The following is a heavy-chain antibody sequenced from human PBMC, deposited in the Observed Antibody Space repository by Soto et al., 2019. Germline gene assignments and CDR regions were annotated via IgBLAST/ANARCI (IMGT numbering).Heavy chain of an antibody. CDR2: IIPIFGTA. V-gene: IGHV1-69*12. D-gene: IGHD2-15*01. CDR3: ARAGGGYCSGGSCYDDY. CDR1: GGTFSSYA. Sequence: QVQLVQSGAEVKKPGSSVKVSCKASGGTFSSYAISWVRQAPGQGLEWMGGIIPIFGTANYAQKFQGRVTIAAEESRSTAYVEVGSLGSEDTAVYYCARAGGGYCSGGSCYDDYWGQGTLVTVSS. J-gene: IGHJ4*02.